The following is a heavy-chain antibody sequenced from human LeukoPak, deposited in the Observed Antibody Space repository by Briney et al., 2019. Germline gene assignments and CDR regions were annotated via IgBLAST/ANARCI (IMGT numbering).Heavy chain of an antibody. Sequence: PSETLSLTCTVSGDSISSYYWNWIRQPPGKGLEWIGYIYYSGSTNYDPSLKSRLTISLDTSKKQFSLKLSSVTAADTAVYYCASASPTVTSDAFDIWGQGTMVTVSS. CDR3: ASASPTVTSDAFDI. CDR1: GDSISSYY. V-gene: IGHV4-59*01. J-gene: IGHJ3*02. CDR2: IYYSGST. D-gene: IGHD4-17*01.